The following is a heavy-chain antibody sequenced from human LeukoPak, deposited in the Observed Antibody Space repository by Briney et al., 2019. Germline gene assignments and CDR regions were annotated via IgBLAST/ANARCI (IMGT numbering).Heavy chain of an antibody. D-gene: IGHD2-2*02. Sequence: SETLSLTCAVYGGSFSGYYWSWIRQPPGKGLEWIGEINHSGSTNYNPSLKSRVTISVDTSKNQFSLKLSSVTAADTAVYYCARRPYCSSTSCDTAYYYYMDVWGKGTTVTVSS. CDR2: INHSGST. CDR1: GGSFSGYY. J-gene: IGHJ6*03. V-gene: IGHV4-34*01. CDR3: ARRPYCSSTSCDTAYYYYMDV.